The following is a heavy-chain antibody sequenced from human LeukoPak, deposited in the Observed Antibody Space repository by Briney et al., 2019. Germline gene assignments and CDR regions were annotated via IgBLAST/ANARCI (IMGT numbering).Heavy chain of an antibody. J-gene: IGHJ3*02. CDR1: GYSFTSYW. V-gene: IGHV5-51*01. Sequence: GESLKISCKGSGYSFTSYWIGWVRQMPGKGLEWMGIIYPGDSDTRYSPSFQGQVTISADKSISTAYLQWSSLKASDTAMCYCARSKWELLPDDAFDIWGQGTMVTVSS. CDR3: ARSKWELLPDDAFDI. D-gene: IGHD1-26*01. CDR2: IYPGDSDT.